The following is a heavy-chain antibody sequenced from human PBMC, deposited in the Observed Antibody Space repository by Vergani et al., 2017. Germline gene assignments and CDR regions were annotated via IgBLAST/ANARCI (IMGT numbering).Heavy chain of an antibody. J-gene: IGHJ4*02. CDR3: ARRGGWGILDY. CDR2: VWYDGSNK. Sequence: QVQLVESGGGVVQPGRSLRLSCAASGFTFSSYGMHWVRQAPGKGREWVAVVWYDGSNKDYADSVKGRFTISRDNSKNTLYLQMNSLRAEDTAVYYCARRGGWGILDYWGQGTLVTGSS. CDR1: GFTFSSYG. D-gene: IGHD3-16*01. V-gene: IGHV3-33*01.